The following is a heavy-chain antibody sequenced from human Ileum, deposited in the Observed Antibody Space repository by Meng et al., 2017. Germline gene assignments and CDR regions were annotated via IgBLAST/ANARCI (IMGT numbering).Heavy chain of an antibody. CDR1: GFTFSTYD. V-gene: IGHV3-23*01. CDR3: AKVGWEDY. D-gene: IGHD1-26*01. CDR2: ISSSGGST. Sequence: EVQLLVSGGGLVQTGGSLRPSCAASGFTFSTYDISWVRQAPGKGLEWVSAISSSGGSTYYADSVKGRFTISRDNSKSTLYLQMNSLRAEDTALYYCAKVGWEDYWGQGTLVTVSS. J-gene: IGHJ4*02.